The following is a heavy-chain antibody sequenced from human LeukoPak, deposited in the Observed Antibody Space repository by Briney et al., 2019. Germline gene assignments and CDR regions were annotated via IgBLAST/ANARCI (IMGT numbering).Heavy chain of an antibody. Sequence: GGSLRLSCAASGFTFSSYGMHWVRQAPGKGLEWVAVIWYDGSNKYYADSVKGRFTISRDNSKNTLYLQMNSLRAEDTAVYYCARGSTSDWPLDYWGQETLVTISS. CDR3: ARGSTSDWPLDY. CDR2: IWYDGSNK. V-gene: IGHV3-33*01. CDR1: GFTFSSYG. J-gene: IGHJ4*02. D-gene: IGHD6-19*01.